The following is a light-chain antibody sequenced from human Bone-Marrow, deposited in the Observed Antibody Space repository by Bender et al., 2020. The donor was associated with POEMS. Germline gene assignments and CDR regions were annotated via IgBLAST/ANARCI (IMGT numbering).Light chain of an antibody. CDR2: GNG. CDR1: SSNIGNNP. Sequence: QSVLTQPPSASGTPGQRATISCSGSSSNIGNNPVDWYQQVPGTAPKLLIYGNGQRPSGVPGRFSGSKSGTSASLAISDIQSEDEGDYYCSSWDDSLSGWVFGGGTKLTVL. J-gene: IGLJ3*02. V-gene: IGLV1-44*01. CDR3: SSWDDSLSGWV.